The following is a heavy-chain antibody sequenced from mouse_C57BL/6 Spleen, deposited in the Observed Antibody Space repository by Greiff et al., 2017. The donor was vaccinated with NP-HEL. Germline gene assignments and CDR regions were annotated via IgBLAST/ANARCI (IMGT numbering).Heavy chain of an antibody. CDR2: ISDGGSYT. CDR1: GFTFSSYA. Sequence: DVMLVESGGGLVKPGGSLKLSCAASGFTFSSYAMSWVRQTPEKRLEWVATISDGGSYTYYPDNVKGRFTISRDNAKNNLYLQMSHLKSEDTAMYYCARAASTMITTGYFDVWGTGTTVTVSS. V-gene: IGHV5-4*03. CDR3: ARAASTMITTGYFDV. D-gene: IGHD2-4*01. J-gene: IGHJ1*03.